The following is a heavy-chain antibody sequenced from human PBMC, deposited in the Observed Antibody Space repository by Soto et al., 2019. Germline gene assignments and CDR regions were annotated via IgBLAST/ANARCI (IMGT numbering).Heavy chain of an antibody. CDR1: GFSLSTRGEG. CDR3: AHRHFMTTVTTGAFDY. V-gene: IGHV2-5*01. CDR2: IYWNDDR. D-gene: IGHD4-17*01. J-gene: IGHJ4*02. Sequence: GSGPTLVNPTQTLTLTCTFSGFSLSTRGEGVGWIRQSPRKALEWLALIYWNDDRRYSPSLKTRLSITKDTSKNQVVLTMSNVDPVDTATYYCAHRHFMTTVTTGAFDYWGQGTLVTVSS.